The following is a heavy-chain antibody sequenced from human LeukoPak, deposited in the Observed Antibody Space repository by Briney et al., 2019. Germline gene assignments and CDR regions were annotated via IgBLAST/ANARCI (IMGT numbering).Heavy chain of an antibody. Sequence: PGGSLRLSCAASGFTFSNYGMHWVRQALGKGLEWVAVIWYDGSNKYYADSVKGRFTISRDNSKNTVYLQMNSLRAEDTAVYYCARDEYSSSSLDYWGQGTLVTVSS. V-gene: IGHV3-33*01. CDR3: ARDEYSSSSLDY. D-gene: IGHD6-6*01. CDR2: IWYDGSNK. J-gene: IGHJ4*02. CDR1: GFTFSNYG.